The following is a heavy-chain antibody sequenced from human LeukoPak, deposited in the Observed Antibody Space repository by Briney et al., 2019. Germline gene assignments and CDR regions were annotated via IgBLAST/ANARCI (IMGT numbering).Heavy chain of an antibody. CDR3: ARGRTVRGWFDP. J-gene: IGHJ5*02. CDR2: INYSGST. V-gene: IGHV4-59*01. D-gene: IGHD4-17*01. CDR1: GGSISSYH. Sequence: SETLSITCTVSGGSISSYHWSWIRQTPGRGLEWIGYINYSGSTNYRPSLKSRVTMSVDTSKNQLSLNLSSVTAADTAVYFCARGRTVRGWFDPWGQGILVTVSS.